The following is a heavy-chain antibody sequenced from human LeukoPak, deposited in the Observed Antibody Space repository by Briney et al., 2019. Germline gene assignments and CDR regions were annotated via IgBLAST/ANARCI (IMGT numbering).Heavy chain of an antibody. D-gene: IGHD3-10*01. CDR3: AKGYYYGSGSFRWFDP. Sequence: GGSLRLSCADSGFTFSSYAMSWVRQAPGKGLEWVSAISAGGGTTYYADSVKGRFTISRDKSKNTLYPQMNSLRAEDTAVYYCAKGYYYGSGSFRWFDPWGQGTLVTVSS. CDR2: ISAGGGTT. V-gene: IGHV3-23*01. J-gene: IGHJ5*02. CDR1: GFTFSSYA.